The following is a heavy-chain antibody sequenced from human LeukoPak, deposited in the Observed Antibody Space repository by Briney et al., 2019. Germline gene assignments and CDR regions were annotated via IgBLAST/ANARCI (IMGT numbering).Heavy chain of an antibody. J-gene: IGHJ4*02. D-gene: IGHD3-22*01. CDR3: AKGYGRRYYYDSAIDY. Sequence: GGSLRLSCAASGFTFSSYWMHWVRQAPGKGLVWVSRINTDGSSTSYADSVKGRFTISRDNSKNTLYLQMNSLRAEDTAVYYCAKGYGRRYYYDSAIDYWGQGTLVTVSS. CDR1: GFTFSSYW. CDR2: INTDGSST. V-gene: IGHV3-74*01.